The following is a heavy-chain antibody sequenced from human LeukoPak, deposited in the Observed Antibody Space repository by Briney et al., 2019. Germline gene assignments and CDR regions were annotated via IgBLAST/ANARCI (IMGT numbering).Heavy chain of an antibody. D-gene: IGHD2-2*01. CDR2: INPNSAGT. Sequence: ASVKVSCKASGYTFTDYYMHWVRQAPGQGLEWMGWINPNSAGTNYAQKFQGRVTMTRDTSISTAYMELTRLRSDDTAVYYGGRLPTARGWFDPWGQGTLVTVSS. V-gene: IGHV1-2*02. CDR1: GYTFTDYY. J-gene: IGHJ5*02. CDR3: GRLPTARGWFDP.